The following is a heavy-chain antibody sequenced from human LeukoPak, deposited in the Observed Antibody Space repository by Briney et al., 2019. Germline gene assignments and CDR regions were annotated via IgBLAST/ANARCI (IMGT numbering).Heavy chain of an antibody. CDR3: ARQGSSGSYGGPQNWFDP. V-gene: IGHV4-39*01. Sequence: SETLSLTCTVPAGSISSSSYYWGWIRQPPGNGLEWIGSIYYSGSTYYNPSLKSRVTISVDTSKNQFSLKLSSVTAADTAVYYCARQGSSGSYGGPQNWFDPWGQGTLVTVSS. CDR1: AGSISSSSYY. CDR2: IYYSGST. D-gene: IGHD1-26*01. J-gene: IGHJ5*02.